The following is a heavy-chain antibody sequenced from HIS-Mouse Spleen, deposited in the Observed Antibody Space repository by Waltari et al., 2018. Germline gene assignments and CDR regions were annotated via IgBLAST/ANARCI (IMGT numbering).Heavy chain of an antibody. CDR2: MNPNSGNT. J-gene: IGHJ4*02. CDR3: ARGHDYSNYFDY. CDR1: GYTFTSYE. V-gene: IGHV1-8*01. D-gene: IGHD4-4*01. Sequence: QVQLVQSGAEVKKPGASVKVSCKASGYTFTSYEIKSVRQATGQGLEWMGWMNPNSGNTGYAQKFQGRVTMTRNTSISTAYMELSSLRSEDTAVYYCARGHDYSNYFDYWGQGTLVTVSS.